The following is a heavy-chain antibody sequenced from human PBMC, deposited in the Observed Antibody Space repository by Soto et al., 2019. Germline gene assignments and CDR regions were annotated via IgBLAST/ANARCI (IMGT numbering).Heavy chain of an antibody. CDR3: AREAAGILNWFDP. J-gene: IGHJ5*02. CDR2: TYYSGST. D-gene: IGHD6-25*01. V-gene: IGHV4-31*03. CDR1: GGSISSGGYY. Sequence: QVQLQESGPGLVKPSQTLSLTCTVSGGSISSGGYYWSWIRQHPGKGLEWIGYTYYSGSTYYNPSLKSRVTISVDTSKNQFSLKLSSVTAADKAVYYCAREAAGILNWFDPWGQGTLVTVSS.